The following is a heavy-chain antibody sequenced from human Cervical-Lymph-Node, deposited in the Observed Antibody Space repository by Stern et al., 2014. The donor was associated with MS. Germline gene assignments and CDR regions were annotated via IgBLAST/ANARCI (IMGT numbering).Heavy chain of an antibody. V-gene: IGHV1-18*01. CDR3: ARERPIYGGNYYTRTFDY. J-gene: IGHJ4*02. D-gene: IGHD1-26*01. CDR1: GYTLTSYG. CDR2: ISAYNGKT. Sequence: VQLVESGAEVKKPGASVKVSCKASGYTLTSYGISWVRQAPGQGLEWMGWISAYNGKTNYAQKLQGRVTMTTDQSTSPHYMELRSLRTDDTAVYYCARERPIYGGNYYTRTFDYWGQGTLVTVSS.